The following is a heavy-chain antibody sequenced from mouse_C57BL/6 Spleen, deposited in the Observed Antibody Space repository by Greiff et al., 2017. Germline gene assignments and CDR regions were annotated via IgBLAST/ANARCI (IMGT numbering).Heavy chain of an antibody. D-gene: IGHD4-1*01. Sequence: VQLQQSGAELVRPGASVTLSCKASGYTFSDYEMHWVKQTPVHGLEWIGAIDPETGGTAYNQKFQGKAILTADKSSSTAYMELRSLTSEDYDVYYITRNWGWFAYWGQGRLVTESA. CDR2: IDPETGGT. J-gene: IGHJ3*01. CDR1: GYTFSDYE. CDR3: TRNWGWFAY. V-gene: IGHV1-15*01.